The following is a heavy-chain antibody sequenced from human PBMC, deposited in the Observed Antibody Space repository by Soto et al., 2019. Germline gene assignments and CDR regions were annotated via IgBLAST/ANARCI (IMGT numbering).Heavy chain of an antibody. V-gene: IGHV3-23*01. J-gene: IGHJ6*02. CDR2: ISGSGENT. CDR1: GFTFSSYA. CDR3: AKDLHWFAMDV. D-gene: IGHD3-10*01. Sequence: GGSLRLSCAASGFTFSSYAMSWVRQAPGKGLDWVSVISGSGENTYYADSVKGRFTISRDNSKNTLYLQMNSLRADDTAIYYCAKDLHWFAMDVWGQGTTVTVSS.